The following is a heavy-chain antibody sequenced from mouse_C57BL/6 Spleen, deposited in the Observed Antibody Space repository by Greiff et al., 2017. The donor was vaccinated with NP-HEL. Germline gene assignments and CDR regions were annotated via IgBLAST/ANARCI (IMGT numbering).Heavy chain of an antibody. D-gene: IGHD1-1*01. J-gene: IGHJ2*01. V-gene: IGHV1-64*01. CDR1: GYTFTSYW. Sequence: QVHVKQSGAELVKPGASVKLSCKASGYTFTSYWMHWVKQRPGQGLEWIGMIHPNSGSTNYNEKFKSKATLTVDKSSSTAYMQRSSLTSEDSAVYYCARWDGSSFDYWGQGTTLTVAS. CDR2: IHPNSGST. CDR3: ARWDGSSFDY.